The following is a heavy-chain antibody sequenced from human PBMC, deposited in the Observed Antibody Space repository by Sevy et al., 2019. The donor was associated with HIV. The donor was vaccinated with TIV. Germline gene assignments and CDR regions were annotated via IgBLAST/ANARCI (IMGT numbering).Heavy chain of an antibody. CDR2: IYYTGTT. J-gene: IGHJ4*02. V-gene: IGHV4-59*13. CDR1: GGSISSYF. Sequence: SETLSLTCSVSGGSISSYFWGWIRQPPGKGLEWLGNIYYTGTTSYNPSLKNRVTISLDTSKSHFSLKLTSVTAADTAVYYCARDTSVNARVFVYWGQGTLVAVSS. CDR3: ARDTSVNARVFVY. D-gene: IGHD2-2*01.